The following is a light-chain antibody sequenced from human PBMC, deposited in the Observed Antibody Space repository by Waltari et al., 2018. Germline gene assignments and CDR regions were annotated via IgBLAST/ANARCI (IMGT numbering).Light chain of an antibody. V-gene: IGLV3-1*01. J-gene: IGLJ3*02. Sequence: SYELTQPPSVSVSPGQPASITCPGDKLGNKYACWYQQKPGQSPVLVIYEDRERPSGTPERFSGSISGSTATLTICGTQSMDEADYYCQAWDINTGVFGGGTKLTVL. CDR2: EDR. CDR1: KLGNKY. CDR3: QAWDINTGV.